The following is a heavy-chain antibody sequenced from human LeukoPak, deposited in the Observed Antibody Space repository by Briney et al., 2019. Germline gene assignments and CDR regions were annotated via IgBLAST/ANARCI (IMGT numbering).Heavy chain of an antibody. CDR3: AREGPFGVVILDY. V-gene: IGHV3-74*01. Sequence: GGSLRLSCAASGFTFSSYWMHWVRQAPGKGLVWVSRINSDGSSTGYADSVKGRFTISRDNAKNTLYLQMNSLRAEDTAVYYCAREGPFGVVILDYWGQGTLVTVSS. CDR1: GFTFSSYW. CDR2: INSDGSST. J-gene: IGHJ4*02. D-gene: IGHD3-3*01.